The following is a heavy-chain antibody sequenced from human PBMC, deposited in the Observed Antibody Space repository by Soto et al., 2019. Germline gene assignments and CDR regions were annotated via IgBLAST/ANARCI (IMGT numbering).Heavy chain of an antibody. V-gene: IGHV3-11*06. D-gene: IGHD5-18*01. CDR2: ISSSSSYT. J-gene: IGHJ4*02. CDR1: GFTFSDYY. CDR3: ARDAAMASYFDY. Sequence: QVQLVESGGGLVKPGGSLRLSCAASGFTFSDYYMSWIRQAPGKGLAWVSYISSSSSYTNYADSVKGRFTISRDNAQNSLYLQMNSLRAEDTAVYYCARDAAMASYFDYWGQGPLVTVSS.